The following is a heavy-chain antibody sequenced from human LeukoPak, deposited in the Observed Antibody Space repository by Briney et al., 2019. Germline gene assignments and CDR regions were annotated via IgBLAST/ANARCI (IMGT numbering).Heavy chain of an antibody. CDR1: GFTFSDYY. V-gene: IGHV3-11*01. CDR3: ARDRSGSYYSPYYFDY. J-gene: IGHJ4*02. CDR2: ISSSSTI. D-gene: IGHD1-26*01. Sequence: GGSLRLSCAASGFTFSDYYMSWIRQAPGKGLEWVSYISSSSTIYYADSVKGRFTISRDNAKNSLYLQMNSLRAEDTAVYYCARDRSGSYYSPYYFDYWGQGTLVTVSS.